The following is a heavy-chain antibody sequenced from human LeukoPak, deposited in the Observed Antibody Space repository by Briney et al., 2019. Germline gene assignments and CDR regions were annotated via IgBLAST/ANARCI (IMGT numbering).Heavy chain of an antibody. J-gene: IGHJ4*02. CDR1: GFTFTSYN. CDR2: ISSSSSYI. Sequence: GGSLRLSCAASGFTFTSYNMNWVRQAPGKGLESVSSISSSSSYINYADSVKGRFTISRDNAKNSVYLQMDSLRAEDTAVYYCARDKDRASAGRCYLPDDWGQGTLVTVSS. CDR3: ARDKDRASAGRCYLPDD. D-gene: IGHD2-15*01. V-gene: IGHV3-21*01.